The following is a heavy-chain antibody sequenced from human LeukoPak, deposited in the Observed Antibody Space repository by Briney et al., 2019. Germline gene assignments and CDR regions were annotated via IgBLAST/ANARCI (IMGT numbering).Heavy chain of an antibody. CDR2: ISYDGSNK. CDR3: AKDQMALFDY. Sequence: GRSLRLSCAASGFTFSSYCMHWVRQAPGKGLEWVAVISYDGSNKYYADSVKGRFTISRDNSKNTLYLQINSLRAEDTAVYSCAKDQMALFDYWGQGTLVPVSS. CDR1: GFTFSSYC. V-gene: IGHV3-30*18. J-gene: IGHJ4*02. D-gene: IGHD5-24*01.